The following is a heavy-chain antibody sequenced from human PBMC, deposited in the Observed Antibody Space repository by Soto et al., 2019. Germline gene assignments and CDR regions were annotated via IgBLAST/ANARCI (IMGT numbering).Heavy chain of an antibody. J-gene: IGHJ6*02. CDR1: GGSISSSNW. D-gene: IGHD2-2*01. V-gene: IGHV4-4*02. CDR2: IYHSGST. CDR3: ASSYQLLLDYYYYGMDV. Sequence: SETLSLTCAVSGGSISSSNWWSCFRQPPGKGLEWIGEIYHSGSTNYNPSLKSRVTISVDKSKNQFSLKLSSVTAADTAVYYCASSYQLLLDYYYYGMDVWGQGTTVTVSS.